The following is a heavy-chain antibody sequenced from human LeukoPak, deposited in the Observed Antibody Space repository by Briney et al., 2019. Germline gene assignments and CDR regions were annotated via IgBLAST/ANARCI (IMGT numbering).Heavy chain of an antibody. CDR1: GYTFTSYA. CDR3: ARPRTLSLYYYDSSGQGAFDI. CDR2: INAGNGNT. Sequence: GASVKVSCKASGYTFTSYAMHWVRQAPGQRLEWMGWINAGNGNTKYSQKFQGRVTITRDTSASTAYMELSSLRSEDTAVYYCARPRTLSLYYYDSSGQGAFDIWGQGTLVTVSS. J-gene: IGHJ4*02. D-gene: IGHD3-22*01. V-gene: IGHV1-3*01.